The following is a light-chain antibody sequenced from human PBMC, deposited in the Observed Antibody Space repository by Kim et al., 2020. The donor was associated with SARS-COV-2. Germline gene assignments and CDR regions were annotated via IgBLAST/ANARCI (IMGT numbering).Light chain of an antibody. CDR2: KTS. Sequence: DVQMTQSPSTLSASIGDRVTITCRASQNIISWLAWYQQKPGQAPKLLIYKTSILESGVPSRFSGAGSGTEFSLTITSLQPDDFATYYSQQYKTEPWTFGQGTKVDIK. V-gene: IGKV1-5*03. CDR3: QQYKTEPWT. J-gene: IGKJ1*01. CDR1: QNIISW.